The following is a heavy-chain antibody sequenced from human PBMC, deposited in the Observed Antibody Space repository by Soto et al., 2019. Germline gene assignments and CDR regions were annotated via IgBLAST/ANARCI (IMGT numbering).Heavy chain of an antibody. CDR1: GYSFTSDW. Sequence: GESLKISCKGSGYSFTSDWISWVRQMPGKGLEWMGRIDPSDSYTNYSPSFQGHLTISTDKSISTAYLQWSSLKASDTAIYYCARHSTYSSGWYDWGQGTLVTVSS. CDR3: ARHSTYSSGWYD. J-gene: IGHJ4*02. D-gene: IGHD6-19*01. V-gene: IGHV5-10-1*01. CDR2: IDPSDSYT.